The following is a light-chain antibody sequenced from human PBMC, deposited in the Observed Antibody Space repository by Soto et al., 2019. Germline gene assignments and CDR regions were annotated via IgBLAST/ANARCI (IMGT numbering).Light chain of an antibody. Sequence: SYELTQPPSVSVSPGQTASITCSGDKLGDKYACWYQHRPGQSPVLVIYQDNMRPSGIPERFSGSNSGNTATLTISGTQAMDEADYYCQAWDGSTTWGVFGTGTKLTVL. V-gene: IGLV3-1*01. CDR1: KLGDKY. CDR3: QAWDGSTTWGV. CDR2: QDN. J-gene: IGLJ1*01.